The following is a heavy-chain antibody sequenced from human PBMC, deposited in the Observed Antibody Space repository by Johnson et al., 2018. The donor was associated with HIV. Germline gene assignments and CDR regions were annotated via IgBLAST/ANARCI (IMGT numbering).Heavy chain of an antibody. CDR3: AKDGYSGYEWGNDAFDS. J-gene: IGHJ3*02. CDR2: IWYDGSNK. D-gene: IGHD5-12*01. CDR1: GFTFSSYG. Sequence: QVQLVESGGGVVQPGRSLRLSCAASGFTFSSYGMHWVRQAPGKGLEWVAVIWYDGSNKYYADSVKGRFTISRDNSKNTLYLQMNSLRAEDTAVYYCAKDGYSGYEWGNDAFDSWGQGTMVTVSS. V-gene: IGHV3-33*06.